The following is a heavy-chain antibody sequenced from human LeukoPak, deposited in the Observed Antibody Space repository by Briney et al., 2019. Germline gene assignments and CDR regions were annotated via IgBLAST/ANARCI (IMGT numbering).Heavy chain of an antibody. J-gene: IGHJ4*02. CDR2: LQYDSTEQ. V-gene: IGHV3-30*02. CDR3: AKDVVGQQWPDNY. D-gene: IGHD6-19*01. CDR1: GFTFATYG. Sequence: GGSLRLSCVAAGFTFATYGMHWVRQAPGKGLEWVAFLQYDSTEQRYGDSVKGRFTISRDNSKNTLFLQMNNLEPDDTAVYYCAKDVVGQQWPDNYWGQGTLVTVSS.